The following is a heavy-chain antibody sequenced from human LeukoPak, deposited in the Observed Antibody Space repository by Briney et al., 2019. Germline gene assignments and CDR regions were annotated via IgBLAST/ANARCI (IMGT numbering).Heavy chain of an antibody. D-gene: IGHD2-2*01. V-gene: IGHV4-4*07. CDR1: GGSISSYY. CDR2: IYTSGST. J-gene: IGHJ5*02. CDR3: ARERLVVVVPAANLNWFDP. Sequence: SETLSLTCTVSGGSISSYYWSWIRQPAGKGLEWVGRIYTSGSTNYHPSLQSRITMSVDTSKNQFSLKLSSVTAADTAVYYCARERLVVVVPAANLNWFDPWGQGTLVTVSS.